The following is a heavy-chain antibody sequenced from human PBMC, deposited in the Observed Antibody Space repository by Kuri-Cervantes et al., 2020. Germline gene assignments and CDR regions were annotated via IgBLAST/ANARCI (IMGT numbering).Heavy chain of an antibody. CDR2: ISYDGSNK. CDR1: GFTFSSYA. Sequence: GESLKISCAASGFTFSSYAMYWVRQAPGKGLEWVAVISYDGSNKYYADSVKGRFTISRDNSKNTLYLQMNSLRAEDTAVYYCATGAGATGYWGQGTLVTVSS. V-gene: IGHV3-30-3*01. CDR3: ATGAGATGY. D-gene: IGHD1-26*01. J-gene: IGHJ4*02.